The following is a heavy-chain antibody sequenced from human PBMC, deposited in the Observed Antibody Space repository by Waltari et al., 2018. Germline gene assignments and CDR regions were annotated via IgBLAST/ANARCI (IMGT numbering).Heavy chain of an antibody. J-gene: IGHJ5*02. CDR2: IRGYNDDT. CDR3: ARLYDSSAYYNTYLDP. CDR1: GYTFSNYG. Sequence: QVQLVQSGAEVRKPGASVTVSRKASGYTFSNYGIAWARQAPGQARERMGWIRGYNDDTKYAREFEGRLTVTTNTSTNTAHMELRSLRSDDTAVYYCARLYDSSAYYNTYLDPWGQGALVTVSS. D-gene: IGHD3-22*01. V-gene: IGHV1-18*01.